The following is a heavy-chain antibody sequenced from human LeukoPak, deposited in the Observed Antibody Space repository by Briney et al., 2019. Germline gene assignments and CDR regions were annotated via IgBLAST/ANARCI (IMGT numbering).Heavy chain of an antibody. CDR3: ASPSVPAAMRAFDI. D-gene: IGHD2-2*01. Sequence: SETLSLTCAVYGGSFSGYYWNWIRQPPGKGLEWIGEINHSGSTNYNPSLKSRVTISVDRSKNQFPLKLSSVTAADTAVYYCASPSVPAAMRAFDIWGQGKMVTVSS. V-gene: IGHV4-34*01. J-gene: IGHJ3*02. CDR2: INHSGST. CDR1: GGSFSGYY.